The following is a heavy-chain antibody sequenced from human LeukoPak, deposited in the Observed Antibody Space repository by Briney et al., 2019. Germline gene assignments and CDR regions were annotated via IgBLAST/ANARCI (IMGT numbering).Heavy chain of an antibody. V-gene: IGHV1-2*02. D-gene: IGHD3-22*01. Sequence: ASVKVSCKASGYTFTGYYIHWVRQAPGQGLEWMGWINPNSGGTNYAQKFQGRVTMTRDTSISTAYMELSRLRSDDTAVYYCARELGSGASYYYDSSGYYPADYWGQGTLVTVSS. CDR3: ARELGSGASYYYDSSGYYPADY. J-gene: IGHJ4*02. CDR2: INPNSGGT. CDR1: GYTFTGYY.